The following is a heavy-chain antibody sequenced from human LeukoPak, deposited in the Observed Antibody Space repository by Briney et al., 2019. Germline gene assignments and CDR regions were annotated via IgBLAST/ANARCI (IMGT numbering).Heavy chain of an antibody. CDR3: ARDVSLDF. Sequence: GGSLRLSCAASGFSLSSYSMNWIRQAPGKGLEWVPSISTDNSYRHYADSVKGRFTISRDNPKNSLYLQMNTLRAEDTAVYYCARDVSLDFWGQGTLVTVSS. CDR2: ISTDNSYR. V-gene: IGHV3-21*06. J-gene: IGHJ4*02. CDR1: GFSLSSYS.